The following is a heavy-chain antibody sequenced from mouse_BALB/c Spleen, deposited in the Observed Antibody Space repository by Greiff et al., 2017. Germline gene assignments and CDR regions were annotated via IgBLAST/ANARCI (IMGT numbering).Heavy chain of an antibody. Sequence: EVQGVESGGGLVQPGGSLKLSCAASGFTFSSYGMSWVRQTPDKRLELVATINSNGGSTYYPDSVKGRFTISRDNAKNTLYLQMSSLKSEDTAMYYCARDKDYYGAWFAFWGQGTLVTVSA. J-gene: IGHJ3*01. V-gene: IGHV5-6-3*01. CDR3: ARDKDYYGAWFAF. CDR1: GFTFSSYG. D-gene: IGHD1-1*01. CDR2: INSNGGST.